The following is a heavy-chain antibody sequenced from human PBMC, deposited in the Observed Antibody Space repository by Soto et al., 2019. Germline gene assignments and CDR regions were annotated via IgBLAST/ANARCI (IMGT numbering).Heavy chain of an antibody. CDR3: ASAIINTVTPGWNWYFDF. CDR2: ISAYNGNT. V-gene: IGHV1-18*01. Sequence: QANRKGLEWMGWISAYNGNTNYAQKLQGRVTMTTDTSTSTAYMELRSLRSDDTAVYYCASAIINTVTPGWNWYFDFWGRGTLVPGFS. D-gene: IGHD4-17*01. J-gene: IGHJ2*01.